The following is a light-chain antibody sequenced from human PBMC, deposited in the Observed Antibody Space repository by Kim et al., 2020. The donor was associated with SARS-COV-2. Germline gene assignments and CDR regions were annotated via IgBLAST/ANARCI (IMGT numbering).Light chain of an antibody. CDR2: GAS. Sequence: EILMTQSPAILAASPGERATLSCRASQSVSINLAWYQQKPGQAPRLLIHGASTRATGVPARFRGSGSGTEFTLTINSLQSEDFAVYYCQHYNNWPITFGQGTRLEIK. CDR3: QHYNNWPIT. J-gene: IGKJ5*01. V-gene: IGKV3-15*01. CDR1: QSVSIN.